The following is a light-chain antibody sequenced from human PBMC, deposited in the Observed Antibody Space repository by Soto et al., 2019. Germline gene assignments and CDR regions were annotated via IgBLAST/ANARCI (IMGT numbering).Light chain of an antibody. V-gene: IGLV2-14*03. CDR2: DVN. CDR3: SSYATSSVV. J-gene: IGLJ2*01. CDR1: SSDVGAYNH. Sequence: QSALTQPASVSGSPGQSIAISCTGTSSDVGAYNHVSWYQQHPGKAPKLMIYDVNSRPSGVSDRFSGSKSGNTAYLTISGLQAEDEADYYCSSYATSSVVFGGGTKLTLL.